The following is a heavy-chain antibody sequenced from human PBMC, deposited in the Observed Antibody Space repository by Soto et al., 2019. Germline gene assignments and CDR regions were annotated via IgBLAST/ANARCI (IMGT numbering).Heavy chain of an antibody. Sequence: SVKVSCKASGGTFSSYAISWVRQAPGQGLEWMGGIIPIFGTANYAQKFQGRVTITADESTSTAYMELSSLRSEDTAVYYCARENWKLYYYDSSGYYPGDICGQGTMVTVSS. J-gene: IGHJ3*02. D-gene: IGHD3-22*01. V-gene: IGHV1-69*13. CDR3: ARENWKLYYYDSSGYYPGDI. CDR1: GGTFSSYA. CDR2: IIPIFGTA.